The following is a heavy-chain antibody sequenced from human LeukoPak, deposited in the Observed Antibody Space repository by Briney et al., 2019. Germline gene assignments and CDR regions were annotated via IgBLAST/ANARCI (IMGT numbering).Heavy chain of an antibody. CDR1: GYTFSNHY. J-gene: IGHJ4*02. CDR2: ISPSGDST. Sequence: ASVKVSCKASGYTFSNHYLHWVRQAPGQGLEWMGVISPSGDSTTYAQKFQGRVTMTRDTSTNIVYMELSSLRSEDTAVYYCASEIAMIGYFDYWGQGTLVTISS. CDR3: ASEIAMIGYFDY. D-gene: IGHD2-21*01. V-gene: IGHV1-46*01.